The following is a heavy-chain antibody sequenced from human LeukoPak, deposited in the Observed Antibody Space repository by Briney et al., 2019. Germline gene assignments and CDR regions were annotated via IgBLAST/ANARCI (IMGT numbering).Heavy chain of an antibody. CDR1: GGTFSSYA. Sequence: ASVKVSCKASGGTFSSYAISWVRQAPGQGLEWMGGVTPIFGTANYAQKFQGRVTITADESTSTAYMELSSLRSEDTAVYYCAILFGGYCSGGSCPNAFDIWGQGTMVTVSS. CDR2: VTPIFGTA. V-gene: IGHV1-69*01. CDR3: AILFGGYCSGGSCPNAFDI. J-gene: IGHJ3*02. D-gene: IGHD2-15*01.